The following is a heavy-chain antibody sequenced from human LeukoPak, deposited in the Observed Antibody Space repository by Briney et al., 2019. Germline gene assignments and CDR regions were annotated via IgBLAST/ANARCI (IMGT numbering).Heavy chain of an antibody. J-gene: IGHJ4*02. Sequence: GGSLRLSCAASGFTFSSYAMHWVRQAPGKGLEWVAVISYDGSNKCYADSVKGRFTISRDNSKNTLYLQVNSLRAEDTAIYYCANWGAARNLLSFDYWGQGTLVTVSS. CDR3: ANWGAARNLLSFDY. V-gene: IGHV3-30*04. CDR2: ISYDGSNK. CDR1: GFTFSSYA. D-gene: IGHD6-6*01.